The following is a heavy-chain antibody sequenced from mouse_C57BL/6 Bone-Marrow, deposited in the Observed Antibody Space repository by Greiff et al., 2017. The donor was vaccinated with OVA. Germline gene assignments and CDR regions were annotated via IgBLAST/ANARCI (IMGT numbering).Heavy chain of an antibody. CDR2: IYPGSGST. CDR1: GYTFTSYW. Sequence: QVQLQQPGAELVKPGASVKMSCKASGYTFTSYWITWVKQRPGQGLEWIGDIYPGSGSTNYNEKFKSKATLTVDTSSSTAYMQLSSLSSEDSAVYYCAITGYGSSWFAYWGQGTLVTVSA. J-gene: IGHJ3*01. V-gene: IGHV1-55*01. D-gene: IGHD1-1*01. CDR3: AITGYGSSWFAY.